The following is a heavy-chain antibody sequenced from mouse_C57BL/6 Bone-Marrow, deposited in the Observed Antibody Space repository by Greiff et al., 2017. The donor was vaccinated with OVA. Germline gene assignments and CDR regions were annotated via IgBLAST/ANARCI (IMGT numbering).Heavy chain of an antibody. J-gene: IGHJ3*01. D-gene: IGHD2-5*01. CDR2: IRSKSNNYAT. CDR1: GFSFNTYA. CDR3: VRHSNYEAWFAY. Sequence: EVQLVESGGGLVQPKGSLKLSCAASGFSFNTYAMNWVRQAPGKGLEWVARIRSKSNNYATYYADSVKDRFTISRDDSESMLYLQMNNLKTEDTAMYYCVRHSNYEAWFAYWGQGTLVTVSA. V-gene: IGHV10-1*01.